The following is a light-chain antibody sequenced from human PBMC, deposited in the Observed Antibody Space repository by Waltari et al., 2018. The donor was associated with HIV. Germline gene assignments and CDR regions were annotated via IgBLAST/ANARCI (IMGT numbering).Light chain of an antibody. CDR3: ASWDDSRGGLWV. V-gene: IGLV1-47*01. J-gene: IGLJ3*02. CDR1: GSRIGTHP. CDR2: KNN. Sequence: QSALTQPPSASATPGQRVSISCSGSGSRIGTHPVYWSQQLPGTTPKLLIYKNNQRPSGVPDRFSGSKSGTSASLAISGLRSEDEADYYCASWDDSRGGLWVFGGGTTLTVL.